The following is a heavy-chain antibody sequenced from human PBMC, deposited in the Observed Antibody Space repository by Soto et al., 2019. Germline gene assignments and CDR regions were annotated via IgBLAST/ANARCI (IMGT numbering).Heavy chain of an antibody. Sequence: SLRLSCAASGFPFGENAMSWVRQAPGKGLEWVSGISDSGATTYYADSVRGRFTISRDNSKNTLYLQMKSLRAEDSASYYCAKEDTSSGSLDYWGQGALVTVSS. V-gene: IGHV3-23*01. CDR2: ISDSGATT. CDR3: AKEDTSSGSLDY. D-gene: IGHD6-19*01. J-gene: IGHJ4*02. CDR1: GFPFGENA.